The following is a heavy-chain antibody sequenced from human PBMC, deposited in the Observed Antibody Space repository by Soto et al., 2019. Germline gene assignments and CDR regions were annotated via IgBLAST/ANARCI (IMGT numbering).Heavy chain of an antibody. Sequence: QLHLVQSGAVVKKPGASVTVSCSASGYPVTAYYMHWVRQAPGRGLEWMGGINPATGAAKYTQTSQGRVTMTRDTSTSTVFMELGGLTSEDTAVFYCARGGGVGVAGSAAFDMWGQGTLVTVSS. D-gene: IGHD3-3*01. CDR1: GYPVTAYY. J-gene: IGHJ3*02. V-gene: IGHV1-2*02. CDR3: ARGGGVGVAGSAAFDM. CDR2: INPATGAA.